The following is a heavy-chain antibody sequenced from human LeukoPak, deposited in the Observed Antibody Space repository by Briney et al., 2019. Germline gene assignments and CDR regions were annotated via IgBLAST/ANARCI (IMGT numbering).Heavy chain of an antibody. J-gene: IGHJ4*02. Sequence: ASVKVSCKASGYTFTDYYMHWVQQAPGKGLEWMGYVDPEDGETIYAEKFQGRVTITAGTSTDTAYMELSSLRSEDTAVYYCATFPLPYVEMATIYAAAPFDYWGQGTLVTVSS. D-gene: IGHD5-24*01. CDR1: GYTFTDYY. CDR2: VDPEDGET. CDR3: ATFPLPYVEMATIYAAAPFDY. V-gene: IGHV1-69-2*01.